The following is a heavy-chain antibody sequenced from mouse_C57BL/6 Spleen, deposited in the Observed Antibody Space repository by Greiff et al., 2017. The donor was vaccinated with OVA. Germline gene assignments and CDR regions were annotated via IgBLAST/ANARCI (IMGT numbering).Heavy chain of an antibody. J-gene: IGHJ2*01. Sequence: VKLVESGPELVKPGASVKISCKASGYAFSSSWMNWVKQRPGKGLEWIGRIYPGDGDTNYNGKFKGKATLTADKSSSTAYMQLSSLTSEDSAVYFCARGPYYSNYRDYWGQGTTRTVSS. V-gene: IGHV1-82*01. D-gene: IGHD2-5*01. CDR2: IYPGDGDT. CDR3: ARGPYYSNYRDY. CDR1: GYAFSSSW.